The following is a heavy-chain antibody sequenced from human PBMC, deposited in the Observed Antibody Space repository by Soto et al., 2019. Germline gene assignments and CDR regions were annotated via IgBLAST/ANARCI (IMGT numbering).Heavy chain of an antibody. V-gene: IGHV3-23*01. CDR1: GFTFKNYA. D-gene: IGHD4-17*01. J-gene: IGHJ1*01. Sequence: EVNLLESGGGVVQPGESLRISCVGSGFTFKNYAMTWVRQAPGKGLEWVSGTTGSGANKHYADSVRGRFTISRDNSKKTLYLAMKSLRVEDTAVYYCAKDGDFGEDGPAEYFEHWGQGTLVTVSS. CDR3: AKDGDFGEDGPAEYFEH. CDR2: TTGSGANK.